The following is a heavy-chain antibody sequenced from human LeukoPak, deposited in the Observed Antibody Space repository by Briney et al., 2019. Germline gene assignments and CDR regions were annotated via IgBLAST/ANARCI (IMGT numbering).Heavy chain of an antibody. D-gene: IGHD2-2*01. CDR1: GYTFTSYG. V-gene: IGHV1-18*01. J-gene: IGHJ4*02. CDR2: ISAYNGNT. CDR3: AREGASSTSCYGCFDY. Sequence: GASVKVSCKASGYTFTSYGISWVRQAPGQGLEWMGWISAYNGNTNYAQKLQGRVTMTTDTSTSTAYMELRSLRSDDTAVYYCAREGASSTSCYGCFDYWGQGTLVTVSS.